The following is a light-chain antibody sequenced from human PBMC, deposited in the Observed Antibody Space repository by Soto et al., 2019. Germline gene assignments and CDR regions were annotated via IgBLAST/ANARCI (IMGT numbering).Light chain of an antibody. CDR1: QSVNSN. Sequence: EIVMTQSPATLSVSPGERATLSCRASQSVNSNLAWYQQTPGQAPRLLIYGASTRATGIPARFSGSGSGTEFTLTISSLQSEDFAVYYCQQYNNWPPTWTFGQGTKVDIK. V-gene: IGKV3-15*01. CDR3: QQYNNWPPTWT. J-gene: IGKJ1*01. CDR2: GAS.